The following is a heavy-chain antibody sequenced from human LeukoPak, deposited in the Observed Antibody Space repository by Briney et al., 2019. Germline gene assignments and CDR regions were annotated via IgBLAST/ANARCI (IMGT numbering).Heavy chain of an antibody. CDR2: ISTRGTPT. V-gene: IGHV3-11*01. CDR1: GLIFSDYY. J-gene: IGHJ4*02. CDR3: ARVPYYAIDS. D-gene: IGHD3-22*01. Sequence: GGSLRLSCAASGLIFSDYYMSWIRQAPGKGPEWVAYISTRGTPTFYGDSVKGRFTISRDNTKNSLHLQMDSLRAEDTAVYYCARVPYYAIDSWGQGTLVTVSS.